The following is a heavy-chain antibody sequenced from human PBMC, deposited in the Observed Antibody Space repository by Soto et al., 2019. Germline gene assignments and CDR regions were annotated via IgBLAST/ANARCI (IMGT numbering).Heavy chain of an antibody. J-gene: IGHJ4*03. CDR3: ARRRHLDSSGWCFDY. V-gene: IGHV4-39*01. CDR2: IYYSGST. Sequence: SETLSLTCTVSGGSISSSSYYWGWIRQPPGKGLEWIGSIYYSGSTYYNPSLKSRVTISVDTSKNQFSLKLSSVTAADTAVYYCARRRHLDSSGWCFDYWGQGTTVTVSS. D-gene: IGHD6-19*01. CDR1: GGSISSSSYY.